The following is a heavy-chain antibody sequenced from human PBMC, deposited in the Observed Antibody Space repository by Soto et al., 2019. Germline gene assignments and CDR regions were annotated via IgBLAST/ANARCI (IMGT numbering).Heavy chain of an antibody. CDR2: ISYDGSNK. CDR3: ARARRHAVAGLFDY. J-gene: IGHJ4*02. D-gene: IGHD6-19*01. Sequence: GGSLRLSCAASGFTFSSYGMHWVRQAPGKGLEWVAVISYDGSNKYYADSVKGRFTISRDNSKNTLYLQMNSLRAEDTAAYYCARARRHAVAGLFDYWGQGTLVTVSS. CDR1: GFTFSSYG. V-gene: IGHV3-30*03.